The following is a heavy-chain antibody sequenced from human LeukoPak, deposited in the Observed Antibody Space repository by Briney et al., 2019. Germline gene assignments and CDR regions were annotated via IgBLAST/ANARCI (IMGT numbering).Heavy chain of an antibody. CDR1: GVSITSFY. CDR3: ASAGYCIGGSCYSNYFDH. J-gene: IGHJ4*02. CDR2: IYFSGST. Sequence: PSETLSLTCTVSGVSITSFYWSWIRQPPGKGLEWIGYIYFSGSTNYNPSLKSRVTVSIDTTKKQVSLKLSSVSAADTAVYYCASAGYCIGGSCYSNYFDHWGQGTLVTVSS. D-gene: IGHD2-15*01. V-gene: IGHV4-59*08.